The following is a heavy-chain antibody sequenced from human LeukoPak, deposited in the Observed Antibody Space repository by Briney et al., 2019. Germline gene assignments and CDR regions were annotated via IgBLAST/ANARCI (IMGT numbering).Heavy chain of an antibody. D-gene: IGHD6-19*01. J-gene: IGHJ4*02. Sequence: PGGSLRLSCAASGFTFNTYWMSCVRKAPGKGLEWVANIKKDGSEKYYVDSVKGRFTISRNNAENSLYLQMSSLRAEDTAVYYCARARDIYSSDWYRPFDYWGQGTLVTVSS. CDR2: IKKDGSEK. V-gene: IGHV3-7*05. CDR1: GFTFNTYW. CDR3: ARARDIYSSDWYRPFDY.